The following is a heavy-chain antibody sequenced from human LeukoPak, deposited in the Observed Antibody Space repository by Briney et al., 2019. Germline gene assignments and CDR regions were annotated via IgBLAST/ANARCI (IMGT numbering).Heavy chain of an antibody. J-gene: IGHJ4*02. CDR3: AKITYYDFWSGPDY. Sequence: GGSLRLSCAASGFTFSSYAMSWVREAPGKGLEWVSAISGSGGSTYYADSVKGRFTISRDNSKNTLYLQMNSLRAEDTAVYYCAKITYYDFWSGPDYWGQGTLVTVSS. CDR1: GFTFSSYA. D-gene: IGHD3-3*01. V-gene: IGHV3-23*01. CDR2: ISGSGGST.